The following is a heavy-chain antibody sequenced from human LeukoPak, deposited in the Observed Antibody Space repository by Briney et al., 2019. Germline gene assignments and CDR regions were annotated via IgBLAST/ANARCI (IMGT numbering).Heavy chain of an antibody. CDR2: INQDGNDK. J-gene: IGHJ4*02. Sequence: GGSLRLSCAASGFTFSTYWMNWVRQAPGQGLEWLANINQDGNDKYYVDSVRGRFTISRDNVKRSLYLQMSSLRAEDTAVYFCTSGDYVDYWGQGTLVTVSS. V-gene: IGHV3-7*03. CDR1: GFTFSTYW. CDR3: TSGDYVDY.